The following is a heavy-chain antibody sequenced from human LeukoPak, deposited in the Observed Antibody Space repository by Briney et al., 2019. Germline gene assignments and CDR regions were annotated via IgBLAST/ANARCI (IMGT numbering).Heavy chain of an antibody. CDR1: GFTFSSYA. V-gene: IGHV3-23*01. J-gene: IGHJ4*02. CDR3: AKSYYDSSGYYAALDY. D-gene: IGHD3-22*01. Sequence: GGSLRLSCAASGFTFSSYAMSWVRQAPGKGLEWVSAISGSGGSTYYADSVKGRFTISRDNSKNTLYLQMNSLRAEDTAVYYCAKSYYDSSGYYAALDYWGQGTLVTVSS. CDR2: ISGSGGST.